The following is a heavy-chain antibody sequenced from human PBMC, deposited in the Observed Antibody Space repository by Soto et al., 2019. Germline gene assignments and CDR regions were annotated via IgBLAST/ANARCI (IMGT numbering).Heavy chain of an antibody. V-gene: IGHV4-30-4*01. CDR1: GGSISSGDYY. Sequence: QVQLQESGPGLVKPSQTLSLPCTVSGGSISSGDYYWSWIRQPPGKGLEWIGYIYYSGSTYYNPSLKSRVTISADTSKNQFSLKLSSVTAADTAVYYCAREGLGSGSYFDYCGQGTLLTVSS. CDR2: IYYSGST. J-gene: IGHJ4*02. D-gene: IGHD3-10*01. CDR3: AREGLGSGSYFDY.